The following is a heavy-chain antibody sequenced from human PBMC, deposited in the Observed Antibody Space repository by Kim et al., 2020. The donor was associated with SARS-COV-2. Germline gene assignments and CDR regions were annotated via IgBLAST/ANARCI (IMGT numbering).Heavy chain of an antibody. CDR3: ARVYGSYYRWFDP. D-gene: IGHD1-26*01. V-gene: IGHV4-59*13. J-gene: IGHJ5*02. CDR2: IYYSGST. Sequence: SETLSLTCTVSGGSISSYYWSWIRQPPGKGLEWIGYIYYSGSTNYNPSLKSRVTISVDTSKNQFSLKLSSVTAADTAVYYCARVYGSYYRWFDPWGQGTLVTVSS. CDR1: GGSISSYY.